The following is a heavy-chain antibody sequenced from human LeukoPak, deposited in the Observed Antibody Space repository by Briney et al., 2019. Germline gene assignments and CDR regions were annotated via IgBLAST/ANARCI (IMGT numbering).Heavy chain of an antibody. J-gene: IGHJ3*02. CDR3: ARAAPGPRRSEAFDI. CDR2: ISSSGSTI. V-gene: IGHV3-48*03. Sequence: GGSLRLSCAASGFTFSSYEMNWVRQAPGKGLEWVSYISSSGSTIYYADSVKGRFTISRGNAKNSLYLQMNSLRAEDTAVYYCARAAPGPRRSEAFDIWGQGTMVTVSS. D-gene: IGHD1-14*01. CDR1: GFTFSSYE.